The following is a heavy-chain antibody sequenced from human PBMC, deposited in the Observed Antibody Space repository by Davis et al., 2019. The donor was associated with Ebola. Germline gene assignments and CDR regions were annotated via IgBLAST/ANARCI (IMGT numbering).Heavy chain of an antibody. CDR3: ARHNTASSLRFDY. CDR2: IYPGDSDT. J-gene: IGHJ4*02. D-gene: IGHD6-6*01. CDR1: GYSFTSYW. Sequence: KVSCKGSGYSFTSYWIGWVRQMPGKGLEWMGIIYPGDSDTRYSPSFQGQVTISADKSISTAYLQWSSLKASDTAMYYCARHNTASSLRFDYWGQGTLVTVSS. V-gene: IGHV5-51*01.